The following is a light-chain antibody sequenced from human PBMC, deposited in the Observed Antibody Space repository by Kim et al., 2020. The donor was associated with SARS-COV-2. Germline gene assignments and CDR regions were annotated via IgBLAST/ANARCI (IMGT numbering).Light chain of an antibody. V-gene: IGLV6-57*03. J-gene: IGLJ3*02. CDR2: EDN. CDR3: QSYDSSNFWV. Sequence: KTVTISCTRSSGSIASNYVQWYQQRPGRAPTTVIYEDNQRPSGVPDRFSGSIDSSSNSASLTISGLKTEDEADYYCQSYDSSNFWVFGGGTQLTVL. CDR1: SGSIASNY.